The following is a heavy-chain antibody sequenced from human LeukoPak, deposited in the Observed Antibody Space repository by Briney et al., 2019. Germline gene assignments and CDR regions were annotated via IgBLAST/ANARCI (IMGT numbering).Heavy chain of an antibody. CDR1: GGSISSGGYY. CDR3: ARDYILHSFRWFDP. CDR2: IYYSGST. V-gene: IGHV4-31*03. D-gene: IGHD2-21*01. J-gene: IGHJ5*02. Sequence: SETLSLTCTVSGGSISSGGYYWSWLRQHPGQGLEWIGYIYYSGSTYYNPSLKSRVTISVDTSKNQFSLKLSSVTAADTAVYYCARDYILHSFRWFDPWGQGTLVTVSS.